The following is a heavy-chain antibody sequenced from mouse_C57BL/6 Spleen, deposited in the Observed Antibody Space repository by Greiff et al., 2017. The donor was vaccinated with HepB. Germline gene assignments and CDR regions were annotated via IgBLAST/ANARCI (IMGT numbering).Heavy chain of an antibody. CDR2: ISDGGSYT. V-gene: IGHV5-4*01. CDR1: GFTFSSYA. CDR3: AGDVWYFDV. Sequence: EVQVVESGGGLVKPGGSLKLSCAASGFTFSSYAMSWVRQTPEKRLEWVATISDGGSYTYYPDNVKGRFTISRDNAKNNLYLQMSHLKSEDTAMYYCAGDVWYFDVWGTGTTVTVSS. J-gene: IGHJ1*03.